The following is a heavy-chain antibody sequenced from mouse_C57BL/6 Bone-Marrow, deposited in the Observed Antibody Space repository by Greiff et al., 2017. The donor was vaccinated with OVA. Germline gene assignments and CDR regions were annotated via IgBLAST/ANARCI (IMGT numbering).Heavy chain of an antibody. J-gene: IGHJ2*01. V-gene: IGHV3-6*01. CDR3: ARDNYGSSSY. CDR1: GYSITSGYY. Sequence: DVKLQESGPGLVKPSQSLSLTCSVTGYSITSGYYWNWIRQFPGNKLEWMGYISYDGSNNYNPSLKNRISITRDTSKNQFFLKLNSVTTEDTATYYCARDNYGSSSYWGQGTTLTVSS. CDR2: ISYDGSN. D-gene: IGHD1-1*01.